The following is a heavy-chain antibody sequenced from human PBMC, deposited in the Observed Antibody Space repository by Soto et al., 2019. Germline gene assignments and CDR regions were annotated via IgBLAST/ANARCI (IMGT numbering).Heavy chain of an antibody. V-gene: IGHV3-23*01. CDR1: GFTFSSYA. CDR3: AKQGGDGYYYYYMDV. Sequence: GGSLRLSCAASGFTFSSYAMSWVRQAPGKGLEWVSAISGSGGSTYYADSVKGRFTVSRDNSKNTLYLQMNSLRAEDTAVYYCAKQGGDGYYYYYMDVWGKGTTVTVSS. J-gene: IGHJ6*03. CDR2: ISGSGGST. D-gene: IGHD4-17*01.